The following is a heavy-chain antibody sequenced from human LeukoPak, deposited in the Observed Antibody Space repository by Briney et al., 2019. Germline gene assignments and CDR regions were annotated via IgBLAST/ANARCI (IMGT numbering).Heavy chain of an antibody. CDR1: GYSISSGYY. J-gene: IGHJ4*02. D-gene: IGHD3-22*01. CDR3: ARARDSSGHPPADY. CDR2: IYHSGST. Sequence: PSETLSLTCTVSGYSISSGYYWGWIRQPPGKGLEWIGRIYHSGSTYYNPSLKSRVTISVDTSKNQFSLKLSSVTAADSAAYYCARARDSSGHPPADYWGQGTVVTVSS. V-gene: IGHV4-38-2*02.